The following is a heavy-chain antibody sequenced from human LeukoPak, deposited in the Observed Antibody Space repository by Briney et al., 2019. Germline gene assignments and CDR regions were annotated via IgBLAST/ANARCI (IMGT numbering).Heavy chain of an antibody. D-gene: IGHD3-10*01. J-gene: IGHJ4*02. Sequence: GGSLRLSCAASGFTFSSYGMHWVRQAPGKGLEWVAFIRYDGSNKYYAASVKGRFTISRDNSKNTLFLQMNSLRAEATAVFYCGKGCNRYDYYGLFDCGDRGPLVTVSS. V-gene: IGHV3-30*02. CDR2: IRYDGSNK. CDR1: GFTFSSYG. CDR3: GKGCNRYDYYGLFDC.